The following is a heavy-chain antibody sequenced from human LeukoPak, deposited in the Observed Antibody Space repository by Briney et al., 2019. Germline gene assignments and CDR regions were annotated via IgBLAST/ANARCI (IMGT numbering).Heavy chain of an antibody. D-gene: IGHD5-18*01. J-gene: IGHJ6*03. V-gene: IGHV4-59*01. CDR1: GGSISSYY. CDR2: IYYSGST. CDR3: ARTTEGGYSYGYFYYYYMDV. Sequence: TSETLSLTCTVSGGSISSYYWSWIRQPPGKGLEWTGYIYYSGSTNYKSSLKSRVTISVDTSKNQFSLKLSSVTAADTAVYYCARTTEGGYSYGYFYYYYMDVWGKGTTVTISS.